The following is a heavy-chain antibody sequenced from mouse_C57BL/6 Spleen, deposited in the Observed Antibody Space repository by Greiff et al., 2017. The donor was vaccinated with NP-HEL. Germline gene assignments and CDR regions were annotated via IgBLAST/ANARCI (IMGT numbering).Heavy chain of an antibody. CDR2: FYPGSGSI. J-gene: IGHJ2*01. CDR3: ARHEGPSYYYGSGYYFDY. V-gene: IGHV1-62-2*01. CDR1: GYTFTEYT. Sequence: VKLQESGAELVKPGASVKLSCKASGYTFTEYTIHWVKQRSGQGLEWIGWFYPGSGSIKYNEKFKDKATLTADKSSSTVYMELSRLTSEDSAVYFCARHEGPSYYYGSGYYFDYWGQGTTLTVSS. D-gene: IGHD1-1*01.